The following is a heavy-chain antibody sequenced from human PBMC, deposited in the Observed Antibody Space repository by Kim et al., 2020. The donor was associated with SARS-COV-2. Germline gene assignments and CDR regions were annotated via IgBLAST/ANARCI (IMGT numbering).Heavy chain of an antibody. J-gene: IGHJ6*02. Sequence: ASVKVSCKASGYTFTSYGISWLRQAPGQGLEWMGWISAYNGNTNYAQKLQGRVTMTTDTSTSTAYMELRILRSDDTAVYYCAGDPPDIIAAAGSGMDVWGQGTTVTVSS. CDR1: GYTFTSYG. V-gene: IGHV1-18*01. D-gene: IGHD6-13*01. CDR3: AGDPPDIIAAAGSGMDV. CDR2: ISAYNGNT.